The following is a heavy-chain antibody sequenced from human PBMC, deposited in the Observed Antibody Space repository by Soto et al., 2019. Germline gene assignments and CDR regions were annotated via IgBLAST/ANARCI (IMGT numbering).Heavy chain of an antibody. CDR1: GGTFSSYA. CDR3: ARDFDYYDSSGYYPLDY. CDR2: IIPIFGTA. J-gene: IGHJ4*02. V-gene: IGHV1-69*13. Sequence: GASVKVSCKASGGTFSSYAISWVRQAPGQGLEWMGGIIPIFGTANYAQKFQGRVTITADESTSTAYMELSSLRSEDTAVYYCARDFDYYDSSGYYPLDYWGQGTLVTVSS. D-gene: IGHD3-22*01.